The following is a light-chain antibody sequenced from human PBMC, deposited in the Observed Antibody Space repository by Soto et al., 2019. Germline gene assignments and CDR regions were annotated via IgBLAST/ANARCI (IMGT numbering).Light chain of an antibody. CDR3: QEYNGRSS. V-gene: IGKV3-15*01. CDR2: RTS. Sequence: RVTTQSPATLSVSPGERATLSCRASQTVAGDLAWYQQKPGQAPRLLIYRTSTRATGIPARFSGSESGTEFTLSISSLQSEDFAVYYCQEYNGRSSFGEGTKVEIK. J-gene: IGKJ4*02. CDR1: QTVAGD.